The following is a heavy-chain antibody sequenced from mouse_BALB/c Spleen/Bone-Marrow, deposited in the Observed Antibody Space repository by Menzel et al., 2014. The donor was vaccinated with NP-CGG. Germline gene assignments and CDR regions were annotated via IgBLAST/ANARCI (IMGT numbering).Heavy chain of an antibody. CDR1: GFTFSDYY. D-gene: IGHD2-12*01. V-gene: IGHV5-4*02. J-gene: IGHJ3*01. CDR2: ISDGGSYT. CDR3: ARDGDYSYAWFAY. Sequence: EVKLMESGGGLVKPGGSLKLSCAASGFTFSDYYMYWVHQTPEKRLEWVAIISDGGSYTFYPDSVKGRFTISRDNAKNSLYLQMSSLKSEDTAMYYCARDGDYSYAWFAYWGQGTLVTVSA.